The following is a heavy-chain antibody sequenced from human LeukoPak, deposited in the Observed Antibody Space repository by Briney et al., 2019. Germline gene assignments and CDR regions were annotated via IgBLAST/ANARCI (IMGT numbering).Heavy chain of an antibody. CDR2: IYYSGST. D-gene: IGHD2-21*02. Sequence: PSETLSLTCTVSGGSISSSSYYWGWIRQPPGKGLEWIGSIYYSGSTYYNPSLKSRVTISVDTSKNQFSLKLSSVTAADTAVYYCASADCGRDCYKFDYWGQGTLVTVSS. J-gene: IGHJ4*02. V-gene: IGHV4-39*01. CDR1: GGSISSSSYY. CDR3: ASADCGRDCYKFDY.